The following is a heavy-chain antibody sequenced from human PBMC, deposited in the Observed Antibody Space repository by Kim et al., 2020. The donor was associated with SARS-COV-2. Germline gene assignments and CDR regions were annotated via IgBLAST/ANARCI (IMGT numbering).Heavy chain of an antibody. CDR3: ARGEWQWLVPDSYYFDY. J-gene: IGHJ4*02. V-gene: IGHV4-34*01. Sequence: LKSRVTISVDTSKNQFSLRLSSVTAADTAVYYCARGEWQWLVPDSYYFDYWGQGTLVTVSS. D-gene: IGHD6-19*01.